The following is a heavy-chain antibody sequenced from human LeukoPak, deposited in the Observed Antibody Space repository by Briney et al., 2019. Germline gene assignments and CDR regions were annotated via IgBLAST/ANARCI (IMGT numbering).Heavy chain of an antibody. CDR2: IFGSGGSA. CDR1: GFTFNSYA. J-gene: IGHJ4*02. CDR3: GKTTTGYSSGRYPGWPIDY. D-gene: IGHD6-19*01. V-gene: IGHV3-23*01. Sequence: HPGGSLRLSCAASGFTFNSYAMYWVRQAPGKGLEWVSGIFGSGGSAHYADSVKGRFTISRDNSKNTVYLQMDSLRVEDTAVYYCGKTTTGYSSGRYPGWPIDYWGQGTLVTVSS.